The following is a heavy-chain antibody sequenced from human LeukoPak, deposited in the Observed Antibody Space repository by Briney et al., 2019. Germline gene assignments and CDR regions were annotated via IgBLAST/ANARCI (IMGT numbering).Heavy chain of an antibody. D-gene: IGHD6-6*01. J-gene: IGHJ4*02. CDR2: IIPIFGTA. Sequence: SVKGSCKASGGTFSSYAISWVRQAPGQGLEWMGGIIPIFGTANYAQKFQGRVTITTDESTSTAYMELSSLRSEDTAVYYCARDRRYSSSSYYDYWGQGTLVTVSS. CDR3: ARDRRYSSSSYYDY. CDR1: GGTFSSYA. V-gene: IGHV1-69*05.